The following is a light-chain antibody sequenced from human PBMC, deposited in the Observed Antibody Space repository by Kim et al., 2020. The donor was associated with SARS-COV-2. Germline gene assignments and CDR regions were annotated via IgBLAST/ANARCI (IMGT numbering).Light chain of an antibody. J-gene: IGKJ1*01. V-gene: IGKV3-15*01. CDR2: GAS. CDR3: QHPGT. CDR1: QSVRRN. Sequence: APLSVSPGERATLSCRASQSVRRNLAWYQQKPGQAPRLLIYGASTRATGIPARFSGSGSGTEFTLTISSLQSEDFAVYYCQHPGTFGQGTKVDIK.